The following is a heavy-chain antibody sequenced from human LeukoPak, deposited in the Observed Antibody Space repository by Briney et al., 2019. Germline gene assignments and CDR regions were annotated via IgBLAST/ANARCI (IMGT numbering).Heavy chain of an antibody. Sequence: PGGSLRLSCAASGFTFSSYEMNWVRQAPGKGLEWVSYISSSGSTIYYADSVKGRFTISRDNAKNSLYLQMNSLRAEDTAVYYCAGEAPSYDYWGQGTLVTVSS. CDR3: AGEAPSYDY. CDR1: GFTFSSYE. J-gene: IGHJ4*02. CDR2: ISSSGSTI. V-gene: IGHV3-48*03. D-gene: IGHD3-10*01.